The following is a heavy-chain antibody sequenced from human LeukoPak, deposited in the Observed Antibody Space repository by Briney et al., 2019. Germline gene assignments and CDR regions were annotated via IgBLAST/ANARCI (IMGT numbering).Heavy chain of an antibody. Sequence: ASVKVSCKASGYTFTSYYMHWVRQAPGQGLEWMGIINPSGGSTSYAQKFQGRVTMTRDTSTSTVYMELSSLRSEDTAVYYCERDRDGSFLGVFGVGGRSNYGAQEPLFTFSS. J-gene: IGHJ4*02. V-gene: IGHV1-46*01. D-gene: IGHD3-16*01. CDR3: ERDRDGSFLGVFGVGGRSNY. CDR2: INPSGGST. CDR1: GYTFTSYY.